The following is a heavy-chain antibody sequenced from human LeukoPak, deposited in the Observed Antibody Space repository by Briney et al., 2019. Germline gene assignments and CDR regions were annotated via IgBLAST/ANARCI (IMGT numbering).Heavy chain of an antibody. CDR2: INPNSGHR. J-gene: IGHJ4*02. D-gene: IGHD2-15*01. V-gene: IGHV1-8*01. CDR1: GYTFTSLD. CDR3: ARVDGSPDY. Sequence: ASVKVSCKVSGYTFTSLDINWVRQATGQGLEWMGWINPNSGHRGYAQQFQGRVTITRDTSISTAYMELTSLRSDDTAVYYCARVDGSPDYWGQGXLVTVSS.